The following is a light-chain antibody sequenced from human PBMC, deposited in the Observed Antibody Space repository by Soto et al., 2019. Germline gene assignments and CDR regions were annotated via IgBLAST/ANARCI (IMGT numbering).Light chain of an antibody. CDR1: QSVSSNY. J-gene: IGKJ2*02. CDR2: DAS. V-gene: IGKV3D-20*02. Sequence: EVVLTQSPGTLSLSPGERATFSCRASQSVSSNYLAWYQQKPGQPPRLLIYDASNSATGIPTRFSGSGSGTDFTLTISSLEPEDFALYYCQQRSSWSTFGLGTKVDIK. CDR3: QQRSSWST.